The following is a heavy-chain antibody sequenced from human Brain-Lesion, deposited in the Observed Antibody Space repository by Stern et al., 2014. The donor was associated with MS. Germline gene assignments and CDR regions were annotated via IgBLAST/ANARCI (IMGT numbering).Heavy chain of an antibody. J-gene: IGHJ6*02. V-gene: IGHV1-2*02. CDR2: IHPNTGGT. Sequence: VQLVESGAEVKKPGASVKVSCKTSGYIFTGYYIHWVRQAPGQGLEWMAWIHPNTGGTKYAKKFQGRVTKSRDTSISTAYVELSSLTSDDTAVYYCARDQRGITIFGVVTDYYYLGMDVWGQGTTVTVSS. CDR3: ARDQRGITIFGVVTDYYYLGMDV. CDR1: GYIFTGYY. D-gene: IGHD3-3*01.